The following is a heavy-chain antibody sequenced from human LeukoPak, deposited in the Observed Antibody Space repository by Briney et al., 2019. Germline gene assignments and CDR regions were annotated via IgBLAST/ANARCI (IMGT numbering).Heavy chain of an antibody. J-gene: IGHJ4*02. V-gene: IGHV1-8*01. CDR3: SKAKREANILKRSRYYFDY. Sequence: ASVKVSCKASGYTFTSYDINWVRQATGQGLEWMGWMNPNSGNTGYAQKFQGRVTMTRNTSISTAYMELSSLRSEDTAVYYCSKAKREANILKRSRYYFDYWGQGTLVTVSS. CDR2: MNPNSGNT. D-gene: IGHD4/OR15-4a*01. CDR1: GYTFTSYD.